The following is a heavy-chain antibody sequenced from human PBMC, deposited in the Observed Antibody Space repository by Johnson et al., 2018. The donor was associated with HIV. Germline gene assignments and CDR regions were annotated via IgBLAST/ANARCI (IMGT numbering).Heavy chain of an antibody. V-gene: IGHV3-66*02. J-gene: IGHJ3*01. Sequence: VQLVESGGGLVQPGGSLRLSCAASGFTFSSYWMHWVRQAPGKGLVWVSVIFSVGDVSYADSVKGRSTISRDNSKTMVYLQMNSLRPEDTAVYYCARDGRDLVTRGSFDVWGQGTVVTVSS. CDR3: ARDGRDLVTRGSFDV. D-gene: IGHD3-9*01. CDR2: IFSVGDV. CDR1: GFTFSSYW.